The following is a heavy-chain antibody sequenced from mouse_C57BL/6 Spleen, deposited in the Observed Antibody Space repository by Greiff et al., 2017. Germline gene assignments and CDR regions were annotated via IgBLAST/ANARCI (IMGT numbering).Heavy chain of an antibody. D-gene: IGHD3-3*01. V-gene: IGHV10-1*01. J-gene: IGHJ3*01. Sequence: EVMLVESGGGLVQPKGSLKLSCAASGFSFNTYAMNWVRQAPGKGLEWVARIRSKSNNYATYYADSVKDRFTISRDDSESMLYLQMNILKTEDTAMYYCVGAEGGPAWFAYWGQGTLVTVSA. CDR3: VGAEGGPAWFAY. CDR1: GFSFNTYA. CDR2: IRSKSNNYAT.